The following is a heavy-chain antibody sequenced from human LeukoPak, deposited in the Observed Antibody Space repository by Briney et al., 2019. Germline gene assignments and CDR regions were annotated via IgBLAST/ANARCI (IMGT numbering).Heavy chain of an antibody. J-gene: IGHJ4*02. CDR1: GFTFSSYD. CDR3: AKGSHSSGYSSFDY. D-gene: IGHD6-19*01. V-gene: IGHV3-23*01. Sequence: GGSLRLSCAASGFTFSSYDVSWVRQAPGKGLEWVSGTSGGGVTTYYADSVKGRFTISRDNSKNTLYLQMNSLRAEDTAVYYCAKGSHSSGYSSFDYWGQGTLVTVSS. CDR2: TSGGGVTT.